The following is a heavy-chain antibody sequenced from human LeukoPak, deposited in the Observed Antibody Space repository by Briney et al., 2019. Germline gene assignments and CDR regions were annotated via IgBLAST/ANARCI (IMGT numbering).Heavy chain of an antibody. Sequence: GGSLRLSCAASGFTFDDYAMHWVRQAPGKGLEWVSGISWNSGSTGYADSVKGRFTISRDNAKNSLYLQMNSLRAEDTAVYYCARDYGGSSPFDYWGQGTLVTVSS. CDR2: ISWNSGST. V-gene: IGHV3-9*01. CDR3: ARDYGGSSPFDY. J-gene: IGHJ4*02. D-gene: IGHD4-23*01. CDR1: GFTFDDYA.